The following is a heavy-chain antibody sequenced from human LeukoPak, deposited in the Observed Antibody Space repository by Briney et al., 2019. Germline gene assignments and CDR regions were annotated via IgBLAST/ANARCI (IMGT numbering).Heavy chain of an antibody. CDR1: GFTFSDYY. CDR3: ARTTEGGYTYGYFYYYYMDV. Sequence: GGSLRLSCAASGFTFSDYYMNWIRQAPGKGLELVSYISSSGRTIYYSVSVRGRFTISRDNTKNSLYLQMNSLRAEDTAVYYCARTTEGGYTYGYFYYYYMDVWGKGTTVTISS. V-gene: IGHV3-11*04. J-gene: IGHJ6*03. CDR2: ISSSGRTI. D-gene: IGHD5-18*01.